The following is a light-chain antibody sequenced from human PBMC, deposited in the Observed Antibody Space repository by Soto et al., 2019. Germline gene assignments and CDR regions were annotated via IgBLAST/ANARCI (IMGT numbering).Light chain of an antibody. J-gene: IGKJ1*01. Sequence: DIQMTQSPSTLAASVGDTVTITCRASQTISKWLAWYQQKPGKGPKLLIYATSSLESGVPSRFSGSGSGTEFTLTISSLQPDDFATYYCQQYNFYWTFGQGTKVDFK. CDR3: QQYNFYWT. CDR2: ATS. V-gene: IGKV1-5*03. CDR1: QTISKW.